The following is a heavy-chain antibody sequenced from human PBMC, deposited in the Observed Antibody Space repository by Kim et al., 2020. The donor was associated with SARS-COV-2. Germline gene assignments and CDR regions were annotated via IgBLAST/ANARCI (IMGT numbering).Heavy chain of an antibody. D-gene: IGHD2-8*02. Sequence: GGSLRLSCVASGFIFGSYSMTWVRQAPGKGLEWVADIGGSSTAIYYVDSVKGRFTISRVNSKNSLYLQMNSLRVEDTAVYYCARFVGGCTEGNCYLEYY. CDR1: GFIFGSYS. J-gene: IGHJ1*01. CDR2: IGGSSTAI. CDR3: ARFVGGCTEGNCYLEYY. V-gene: IGHV3-48*01.